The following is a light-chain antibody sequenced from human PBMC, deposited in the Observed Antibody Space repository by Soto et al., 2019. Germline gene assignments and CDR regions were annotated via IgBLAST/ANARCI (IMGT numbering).Light chain of an antibody. V-gene: IGKV1-9*01. Sequence: IQLTQSPSSLSASVGDRVTISCRASQGIANFLAWYQQKPGKAPKLLIYGASTLQSGVPSRFSGSGSGTEFTLTISSLQPEDFATYYCQHLNSFPIPFGPGTKVDIK. CDR2: GAS. CDR1: QGIANF. CDR3: QHLNSFPIP. J-gene: IGKJ3*01.